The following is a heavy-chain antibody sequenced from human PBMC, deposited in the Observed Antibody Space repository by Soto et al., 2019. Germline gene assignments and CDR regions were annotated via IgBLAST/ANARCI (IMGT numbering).Heavy chain of an antibody. CDR2: ISSSSSYT. V-gene: IGHV3-11*06. Sequence: GGSLRLSCAASGFTFSYYYMSWIRQAPGKGLEWVSYISSSSSYTNYADSVKGRFTISRDNAKNSLYLQMNSLRAEDTAVYYCAXDGDLPGDTPMVKYFDYWGQGTLVTVSS. CDR1: GFTFSYYY. J-gene: IGHJ4*02. CDR3: AXDGDLPGDTPMVKYFDY. D-gene: IGHD5-18*01.